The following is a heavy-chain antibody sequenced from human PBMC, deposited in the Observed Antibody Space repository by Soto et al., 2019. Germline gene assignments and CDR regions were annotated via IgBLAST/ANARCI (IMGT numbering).Heavy chain of an antibody. CDR3: ARAKLCNTLSCPHSFDT. CDR1: GGSISTNNW. V-gene: IGHV4-4*02. D-gene: IGHD2-15*01. J-gene: IGHJ4*02. Sequence: QVLLQESGPGLINASGTLSLTCGVSGGSISTNNWWRWVRLTPGQGLEWIAEVYHTGSTNNNPTLKSRLTISVDKTKNQFSLRLTSVTAADSAVYYCARAKLCNTLSCPHSFDTWGQGTLVSVSS. CDR2: VYHTGST.